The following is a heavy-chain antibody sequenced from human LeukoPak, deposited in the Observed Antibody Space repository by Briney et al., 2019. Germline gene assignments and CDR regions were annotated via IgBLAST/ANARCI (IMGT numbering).Heavy chain of an antibody. D-gene: IGHD3-10*01. CDR1: GPTLSSYG. CDR3: ARGGECYYDSESYYVDC. V-gene: IGHV3-33*01. CDR2: IWYDGSNK. J-gene: IGHJ4*02. Sequence: PGGPRRFPCAASGPTLSSYGMHWFPKAPGKGRKGVAVIWYDGSNKYYADSVKGRFTISRDNSKNTLYLQMNSLRAEDTAVYYCARGGECYYDSESYYVDCWGQGTLVTVSS.